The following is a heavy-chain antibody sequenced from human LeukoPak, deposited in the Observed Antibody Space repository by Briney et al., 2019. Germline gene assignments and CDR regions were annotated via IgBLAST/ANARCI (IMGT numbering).Heavy chain of an antibody. D-gene: IGHD2-15*01. Sequence: PGGSLRLSCAVYGFSFSSFCMHWVRQAPGKGLEWVAFIRYDGSNKYYAGSVKGRFTISRDNAKNSLYLQMNSLRAEDTAVYYCARTVVVVAATHDACDIWRQGTMVTVPS. CDR3: ARTVVVVAATHDACDI. V-gene: IGHV3-30*02. J-gene: IGHJ3*02. CDR2: IRYDGSNK. CDR1: GFSFSSFC.